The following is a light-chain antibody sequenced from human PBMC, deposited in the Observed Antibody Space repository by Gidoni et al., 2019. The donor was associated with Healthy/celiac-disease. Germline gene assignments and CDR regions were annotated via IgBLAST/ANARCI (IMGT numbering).Light chain of an antibody. Sequence: EIVLTQSPATLSLSPGERATLSCRASPIVSRYLAWYQQKPGQAPMLLIYDASNRATGIPARVSGSGSGTDFTLTISSLAPEDFAVYYCQQRSNWPPTFGGGTKVEIK. J-gene: IGKJ4*01. CDR1: PIVSRY. V-gene: IGKV3-11*01. CDR3: QQRSNWPPT. CDR2: DAS.